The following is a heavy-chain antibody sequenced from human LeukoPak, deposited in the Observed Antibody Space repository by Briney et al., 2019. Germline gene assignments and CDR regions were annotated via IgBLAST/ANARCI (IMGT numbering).Heavy chain of an antibody. CDR2: VYHSGST. Sequence: SETLSLTCTVSGGSIGRYYWSWIRQPPGEGLEWIGYVYHSGSTNYNPSLKSRVTISLDMSETQFSLRLSSVTAADTAVYFCASQLGGTTFHWGQGALVTVSS. CDR3: ASQLGGTTFH. CDR1: GGSIGRYY. D-gene: IGHD1-1*01. J-gene: IGHJ4*02. V-gene: IGHV4-59*01.